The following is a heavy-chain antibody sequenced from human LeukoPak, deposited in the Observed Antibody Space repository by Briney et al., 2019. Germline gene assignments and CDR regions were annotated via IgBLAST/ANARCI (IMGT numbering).Heavy chain of an antibody. CDR1: GYTFTSYG. CDR3: ARLEHSRSSIDY. D-gene: IGHD6-6*01. Sequence: ASVKVSCKASGYTFTSYGISWVRQAPGQGLEWMGWISAYNGETNHAQKLQGRVTMTTDTSTSAAYMELRSLRSDDTAVYYCARLEHSRSSIDYWGQGTLVTVST. V-gene: IGHV1-18*01. CDR2: ISAYNGET. J-gene: IGHJ4*02.